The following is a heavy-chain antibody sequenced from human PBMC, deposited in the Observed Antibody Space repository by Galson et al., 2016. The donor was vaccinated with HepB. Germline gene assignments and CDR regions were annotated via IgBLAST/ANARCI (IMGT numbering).Heavy chain of an antibody. CDR3: ARAPIEVDGMRHYYYGMDV. D-gene: IGHD6-19*01. Sequence: SLRLSCAASGFSLSNHAMDWVRQAPGKGLEWVAVISYDGSDKYYADSVKGRFTISRDNAKKSLYLQMNSLRAEGTAVYYCARAPIEVDGMRHYYYGMDVWGQGTTVTVSS. CDR1: GFSLSNHA. J-gene: IGHJ6*02. CDR2: ISYDGSDK. V-gene: IGHV3-30*04.